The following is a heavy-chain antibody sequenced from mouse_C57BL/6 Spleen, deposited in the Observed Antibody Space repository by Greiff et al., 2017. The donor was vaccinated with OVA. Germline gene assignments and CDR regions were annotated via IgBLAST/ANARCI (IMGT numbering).Heavy chain of an antibody. V-gene: IGHV1-26*01. Sequence: EVQLQQSGPELVKPGASVKISCKASGYTFTDYYMNWVKQSHGKSLEWIGDINPNNGGTSYNQKFKGKATLTVDKSSSTAYMELRSLTSEDSAVYYCARQATQLRLPFAYWGQGTLVTVSA. CDR3: ARQATQLRLPFAY. CDR1: GYTFTDYY. D-gene: IGHD3-2*02. J-gene: IGHJ3*01. CDR2: INPNNGGT.